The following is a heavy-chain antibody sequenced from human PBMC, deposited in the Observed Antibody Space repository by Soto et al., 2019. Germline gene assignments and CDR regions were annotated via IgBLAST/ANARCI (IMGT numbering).Heavy chain of an antibody. CDR3: TRFTKGESRIHFLDS. CDR2: ISISGTT. V-gene: IGHV4-39*01. CDR1: GASISDNNYS. J-gene: IGHJ4*02. D-gene: IGHD3-16*01. Sequence: KPSETLSLTCTVSGASISDNNYSWGWIRQPPGKGLEWIGSISISGTTSYNPSLRSRVTVSLDTSSNQFSLIVNSVTAADTAVYYCTRFTKGESRIHFLDSWGQGTLVTVSS.